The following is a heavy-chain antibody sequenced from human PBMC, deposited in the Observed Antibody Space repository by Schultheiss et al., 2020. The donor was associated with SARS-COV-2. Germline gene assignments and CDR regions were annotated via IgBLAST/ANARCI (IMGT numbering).Heavy chain of an antibody. CDR3: ARDRRFDY. Sequence: GGSLRLSCAASGFTVSSNYMSWVRQPPGKGLEWVAVISYDGSNKYYADSVKGRFTISRDNSKNTLYLQMNSLRAEDTAVYYCARDRRFDYWGHGTLVTVSS. V-gene: IGHV3-30*03. J-gene: IGHJ4*01. CDR1: GFTVSSNY. CDR2: ISYDGSNK.